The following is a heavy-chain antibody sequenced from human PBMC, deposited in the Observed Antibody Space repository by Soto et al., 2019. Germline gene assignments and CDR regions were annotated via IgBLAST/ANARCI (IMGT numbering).Heavy chain of an antibody. CDR1: GFTFSTYA. V-gene: IGHV3-23*01. D-gene: IGHD6-19*01. CDR3: AKERSSGWSLDY. Sequence: EVPLLESGGGLVQPGGSLRLSCAASGFTFSTYAMNWVRQAPGKGLEWVSGISGSGDSTYYADSVKGRFTVSRDNSKNTLYLQMNSLRAEDTAVFYCAKERSSGWSLDYWGQGTLVTVSS. CDR2: ISGSGDST. J-gene: IGHJ4*02.